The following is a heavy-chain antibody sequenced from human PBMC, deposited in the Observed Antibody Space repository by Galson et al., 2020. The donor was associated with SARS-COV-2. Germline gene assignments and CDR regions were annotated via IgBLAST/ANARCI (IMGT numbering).Heavy chain of an antibody. CDR3: ARDSAYCSGGSCVTTLFDY. V-gene: IGHV3-48*03. J-gene: IGHJ4*02. D-gene: IGHD2-15*01. Sequence: GGSLRLSCAASGFTFSSYEMNWVRQAPGKGLEWVSYISSLGSTIYYAHSVKGRFTLSRDNAKNSLYLQMNSLSAEDTAVYYCARDSAYCSGGSCVTTLFDYWGQGTLVTVSS. CDR1: GFTFSSYE. CDR2: ISSLGSTI.